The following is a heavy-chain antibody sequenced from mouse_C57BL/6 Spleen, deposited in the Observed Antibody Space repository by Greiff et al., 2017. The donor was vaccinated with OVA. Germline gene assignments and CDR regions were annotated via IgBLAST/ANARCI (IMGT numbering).Heavy chain of an antibody. CDR3: ARHGMGDWYVDV. J-gene: IGHJ1*03. Sequence: EVKLMESGGGLVQPGGSLKLSCAASGFTFSDYYMYWVRQTPEKRLEWVAYISNGGGSTYYPDTVKGRFTISRDNAKNTLYLQMSRLKSEDTAMYYCARHGMGDWYVDVWGTGTTVTVSS. CDR1: GFTFSDYY. D-gene: IGHD4-1*01. CDR2: ISNGGGST. V-gene: IGHV5-12*01.